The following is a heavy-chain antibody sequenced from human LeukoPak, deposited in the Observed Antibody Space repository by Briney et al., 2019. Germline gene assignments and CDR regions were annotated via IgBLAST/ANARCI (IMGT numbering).Heavy chain of an antibody. D-gene: IGHD4-11*01. CDR3: ARNRMTRDAFDI. CDR1: AYTFTGYY. J-gene: IGHJ3*02. V-gene: IGHV1-2*02. Sequence: ASVKVSCKASAYTFTGYYMHWVRQAPGQGLEWMGWINPNSGDTNYAQKFQGRVTMTRDTSISTAYMELSRLRSDDTAVYYCARNRMTRDAFDIWGQGTMVTVSP. CDR2: INPNSGDT.